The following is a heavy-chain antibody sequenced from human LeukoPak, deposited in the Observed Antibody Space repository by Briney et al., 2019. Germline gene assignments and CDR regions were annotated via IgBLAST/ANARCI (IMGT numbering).Heavy chain of an antibody. J-gene: IGHJ4*02. D-gene: IGHD3-22*01. CDR1: GYTFTGYY. Sequence: GASVKVSCKASGYTFTGYYMHWVRQAPGQGLEWMGWINPNGGGTNYAQKFQGWVTMTRDTSISTAYMELSRLRSDDTAVYYCARSSGSIPSPFDYWGQGTLVTVSS. CDR2: INPNGGGT. CDR3: ARSSGSIPSPFDY. V-gene: IGHV1-2*04.